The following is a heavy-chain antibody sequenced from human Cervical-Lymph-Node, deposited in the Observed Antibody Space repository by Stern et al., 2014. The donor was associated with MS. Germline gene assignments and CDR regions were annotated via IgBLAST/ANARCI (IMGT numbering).Heavy chain of an antibody. D-gene: IGHD3-10*01. CDR3: ARLRGEEGSSMDV. J-gene: IGHJ6*02. V-gene: IGHV5-51*01. CDR1: GYSFASYW. CDR2: INPDDPDI. Sequence: LQLEESGVEVKKPGESLSISCQGSGYSFASYWIGWVRQMSGKGLEWMGIINPDDPDIRYSPSYQAQVTISAEKSISTAYLQWSSLKASDTAMYYCARLRGEEGSSMDVWGQGTAVTVSS.